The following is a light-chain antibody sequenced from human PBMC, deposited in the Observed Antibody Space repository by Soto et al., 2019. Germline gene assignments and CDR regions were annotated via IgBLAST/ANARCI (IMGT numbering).Light chain of an antibody. J-gene: IGKJ5*01. V-gene: IGKV3-15*01. CDR3: QQDNNCTPIT. CDR2: GAS. Sequence: EIVMTQSPATLSVSPGERATLSCRASQSVSSNLAWYQQKPGQAPRLLIYGASTRATGIPARFSGSGSGTEFTLTISSLQSEDFAVYYCQQDNNCTPITFGQGTRLEIK. CDR1: QSVSSN.